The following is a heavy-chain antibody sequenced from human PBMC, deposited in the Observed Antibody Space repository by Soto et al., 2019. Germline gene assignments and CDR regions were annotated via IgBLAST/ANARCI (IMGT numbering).Heavy chain of an antibody. Sequence: PSETLSLTCTVPGGSFTGHFWSWVRQPPGKGLEWIGEVSHSGNTKYYPSLRSRVTLSVDSSKNQISLALTSVTAADTAVYYCARAKFESTGWHQFDIWGHGTLVTVSS. CDR1: GGSFTGHF. V-gene: IGHV4-34*01. CDR3: ARAKFESTGWHQFDI. CDR2: VSHSGNT. D-gene: IGHD7-27*01. J-gene: IGHJ4*01.